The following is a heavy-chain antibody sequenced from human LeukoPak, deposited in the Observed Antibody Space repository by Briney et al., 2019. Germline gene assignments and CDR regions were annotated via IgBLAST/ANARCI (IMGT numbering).Heavy chain of an antibody. Sequence: GGSLRLSCATSGFTFCSYGMHWVRQAPGKGLEWVAFIRYDGSNKYYADSVKGRFTISRDNSKNTLYLQMNSLRAEDTAVYYCAKMGLVGATTRFNWFDPWGQGTLVTVSS. CDR3: AKMGLVGATTRFNWFDP. CDR2: IRYDGSNK. CDR1: GFTFCSYG. V-gene: IGHV3-30*02. D-gene: IGHD1-26*01. J-gene: IGHJ5*02.